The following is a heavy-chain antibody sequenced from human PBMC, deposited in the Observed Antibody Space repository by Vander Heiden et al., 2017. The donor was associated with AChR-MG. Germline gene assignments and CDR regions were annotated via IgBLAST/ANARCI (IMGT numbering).Heavy chain of an antibody. J-gene: IGHJ5*02. D-gene: IGHD3-9*01. Sequence: QVQLVQSGAEAKKPGASVKVSCKASGYTFTGYYMHWVRQAPGQGLEWMGWINPNSGGTNYAQKFQGRVTMTRDTSISTAYMELSRLRSDDTAVYYCARDGYDILTAMGSGWFDPWGQGTLVTVSS. CDR2: INPNSGGT. CDR1: GYTFTGYY. CDR3: ARDGYDILTAMGSGWFDP. V-gene: IGHV1-2*02.